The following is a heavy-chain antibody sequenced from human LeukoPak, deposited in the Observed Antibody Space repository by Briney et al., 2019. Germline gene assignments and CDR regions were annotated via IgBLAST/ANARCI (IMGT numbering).Heavy chain of an antibody. Sequence: ASIKVSCKASGYTFTDYYIHWVRQAPGQGLEWMGWINPNNGGTNYAQKFQGRVTMTRDTSISTAYMELSRLSSDDTAVYYCAREVDYYDTSDYFPLGYWGQGTLVTVSS. J-gene: IGHJ4*02. V-gene: IGHV1-2*02. CDR3: AREVDYYDTSDYFPLGY. CDR2: INPNNGGT. D-gene: IGHD3-22*01. CDR1: GYTFTDYY.